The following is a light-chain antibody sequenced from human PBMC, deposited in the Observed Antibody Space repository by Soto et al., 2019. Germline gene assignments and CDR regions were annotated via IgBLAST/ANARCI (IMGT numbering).Light chain of an antibody. CDR2: DVS. CDR1: SSDVGSYSR. CDR3: SAYTSTSTYV. J-gene: IGLJ1*01. Sequence: QSVLTQPPSVSGSPGQSVTISCTGTSSDVGSYSRVSWYQQPPGTAPKLMIYDVSNRPSGVPDRFSGSKSGHTASLTISGLQVEDEVDYYCSAYTSTSTYVFGTGTKVTVL. V-gene: IGLV2-18*02.